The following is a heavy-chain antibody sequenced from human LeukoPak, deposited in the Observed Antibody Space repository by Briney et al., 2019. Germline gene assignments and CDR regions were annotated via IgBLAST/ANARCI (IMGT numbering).Heavy chain of an antibody. D-gene: IGHD6-19*01. J-gene: IGHJ3*02. CDR1: GYTFTSYG. CDR2: ISAYNGNT. V-gene: IGHV1-18*01. Sequence: ASVKVSCKASGYTFTSYGISWVRQAPGQGLEWMGWISAYNGNTNYAQKLQGRGTMTTDTPTSTAYMELRSLRSDDTAVYYCARVHGWDTNDAFDIWGQGTMVTVSS. CDR3: ARVHGWDTNDAFDI.